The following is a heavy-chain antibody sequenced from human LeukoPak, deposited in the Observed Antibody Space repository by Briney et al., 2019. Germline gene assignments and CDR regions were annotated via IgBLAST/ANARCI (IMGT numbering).Heavy chain of an antibody. CDR1: GGSISSSSYY. V-gene: IGHV4-39*01. CDR3: ARHGIVGSDEAFDI. J-gene: IGHJ3*02. D-gene: IGHD1-26*01. Sequence: SETLSLTCTVSGGSISSSSYYWGWIRQPPGKGLEWIGSIYYSGSTYYNPSLKSRVTISVDTSKNQFSLKLSSVTAADTAVYYCARHGIVGSDEAFDIRGQGTMVTVSS. CDR2: IYYSGST.